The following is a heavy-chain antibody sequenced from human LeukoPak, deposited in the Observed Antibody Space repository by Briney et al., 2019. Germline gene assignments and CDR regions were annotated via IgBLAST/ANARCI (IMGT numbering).Heavy chain of an antibody. CDR2: IYYSGST. Sequence: SQTLSLTCTVSGGSISSGGYYWSWLRQHPGKGLEWIGYIYYSGSTYYNPSLKSRVTISVDTSKNQFSLKLSSVTAADTAVYYCAREGVVAFDIWGQGTMVTVSS. CDR3: AREGVVAFDI. D-gene: IGHD2-15*01. V-gene: IGHV4-31*03. J-gene: IGHJ3*02. CDR1: GGSISSGGYY.